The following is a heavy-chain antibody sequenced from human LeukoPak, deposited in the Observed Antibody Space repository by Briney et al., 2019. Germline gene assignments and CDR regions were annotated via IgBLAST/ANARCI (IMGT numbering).Heavy chain of an antibody. V-gene: IGHV3-21*06. CDR2: ISDSSTYT. CDR3: ARGDGSGWYEATFDY. D-gene: IGHD6-19*01. CDR1: GFTFRTYS. J-gene: IGHJ4*02. Sequence: GGSLRLSCAASGFTFRTYSMHWVRQAPGKGLEWVSSISDSSTYTKYADSLKGRFTISRDNTKTSLYLEMNSLRAEDTAVYYCARGDGSGWYEATFDYWGQGILVTVSS.